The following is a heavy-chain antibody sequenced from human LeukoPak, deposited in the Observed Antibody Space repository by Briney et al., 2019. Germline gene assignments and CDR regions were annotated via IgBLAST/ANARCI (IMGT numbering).Heavy chain of an antibody. J-gene: IGHJ5*02. V-gene: IGHV4-59*01. CDR3: ARSRYSYGYNWFDP. CDR2: IYYSGST. Sequence: SETLSLTCTVSGGSIGSYYWSWIRQPPGKGLEWIGYIYYSGSTNYNPSLKSRVTISVDTSKNQFSLKLSSVTAADTAVYYCARSRYSYGYNWFDPWGQGTLVTVSS. CDR1: GGSIGSYY. D-gene: IGHD5-18*01.